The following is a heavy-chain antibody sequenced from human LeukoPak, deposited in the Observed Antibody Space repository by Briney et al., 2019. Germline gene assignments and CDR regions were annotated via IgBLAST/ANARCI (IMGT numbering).Heavy chain of an antibody. Sequence: GGSLRLSCAASGFTFSNYAMRWVRQAPGKGLEWVSGISGSGDSTYYADSVKGRFTISRDNSKNTLYLQMNSLRAEDTAVYYCARDRGNDFNSYFFDYWGQGILVTVSS. CDR3: ARDRGNDFNSYFFDY. V-gene: IGHV3-23*01. CDR1: GFTFSNYA. CDR2: ISGSGDST. J-gene: IGHJ4*02. D-gene: IGHD2-21*02.